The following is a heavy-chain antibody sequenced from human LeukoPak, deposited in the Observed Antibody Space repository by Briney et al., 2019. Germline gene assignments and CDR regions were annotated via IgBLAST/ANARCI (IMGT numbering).Heavy chain of an antibody. V-gene: IGHV1-18*01. Sequence: EASVKVSCKASGCTFTSYGISWVRQAPGQGLEWMGWISAYNGNTNYAQKLQGRVTMTTDTSTSTAYMELRSLRSDDTAVYYCARYSSSWYSGWFDPWGQGTLVTVSS. CDR2: ISAYNGNT. D-gene: IGHD6-13*01. CDR1: GCTFTSYG. CDR3: ARYSSSWYSGWFDP. J-gene: IGHJ5*02.